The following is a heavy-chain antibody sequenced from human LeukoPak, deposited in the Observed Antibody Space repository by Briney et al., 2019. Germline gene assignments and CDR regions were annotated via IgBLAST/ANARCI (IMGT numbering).Heavy chain of an antibody. J-gene: IGHJ5*02. CDR1: GGSISSYY. CDR3: ARWSRITMVRGVYLDNWFDP. V-gene: IGHV4-4*07. Sequence: SETLSLTCTVSGGSISSYYWSWIRQPAGKGLEWIGHIYNSGSTNYNPSLKGRVTMSVATSKNQFSLKLSSVTAADTAVYYCARWSRITMVRGVYLDNWFDPWGQGTLVTVSS. D-gene: IGHD3-10*01. CDR2: IYNSGST.